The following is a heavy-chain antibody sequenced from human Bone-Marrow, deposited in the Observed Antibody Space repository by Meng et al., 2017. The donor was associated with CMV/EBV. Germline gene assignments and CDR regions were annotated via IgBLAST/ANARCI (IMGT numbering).Heavy chain of an antibody. Sequence: ASVKVSCKASGYTFTCYYMHWVRQAPGQGLEWMGWINPNSGGTNYAQKFQGRVTMTRDTSISTAYMELSRLRSDDTAVYYCARGKRAGSCNWFDPWGQGTLVTVSS. CDR3: ARGKRAGSCNWFDP. CDR2: INPNSGGT. J-gene: IGHJ5*02. V-gene: IGHV1-2*02. CDR1: GYTFTCYY.